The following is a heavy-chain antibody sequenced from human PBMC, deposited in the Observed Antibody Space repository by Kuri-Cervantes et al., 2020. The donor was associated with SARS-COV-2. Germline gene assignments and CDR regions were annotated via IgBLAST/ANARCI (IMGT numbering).Heavy chain of an antibody. CDR2: IYHSGST. V-gene: IGHV4-30-2*01. CDR1: GGSISSGGYS. D-gene: IGHD3/OR15-3a*01. Sequence: LRLSCAVSGGSISSGGYSWSWIRQPPGKGLEWIGYIYHSGSTYYNPSLKSRVTISVDRSKNQFSLKLSSVTAANTAVYYCARDLSILDYAFDIWGQGTMVTVSS. CDR3: ARDLSILDYAFDI. J-gene: IGHJ3*02.